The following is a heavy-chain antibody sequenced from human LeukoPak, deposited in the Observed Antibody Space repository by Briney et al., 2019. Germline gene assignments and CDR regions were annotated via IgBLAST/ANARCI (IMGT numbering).Heavy chain of an antibody. CDR1: GFTFSSYW. V-gene: IGHV3-7*04. CDR2: IKQDGSEK. J-gene: IGHJ3*02. Sequence: GGSLRRSCVASGFTFSSYWMTWVRQAPGKGLEWVANIKQDGSEKYYVDSVKGRFTISRDNVKNSLYLQMNSLRAEDTAVYHCARISLDAFDIWGQGTMVTVSS. CDR3: ARISLDAFDI.